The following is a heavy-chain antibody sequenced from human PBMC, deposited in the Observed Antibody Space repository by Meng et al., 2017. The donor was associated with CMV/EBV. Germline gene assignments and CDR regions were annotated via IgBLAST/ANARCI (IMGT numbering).Heavy chain of an antibody. Sequence: SETLSLTCTVSGGSISSYYWGWIRQPPGKGLEWIGSIYYSGSTYYNPSLKSRVTISVDTSKNQFSLKLSSVTAADTAVYYCARGRRAARPYDYWGQGTLVTVSS. CDR2: IYYSGST. J-gene: IGHJ4*02. CDR1: GGSISSYY. V-gene: IGHV4-39*07. D-gene: IGHD6-6*01. CDR3: ARGRRAARPYDY.